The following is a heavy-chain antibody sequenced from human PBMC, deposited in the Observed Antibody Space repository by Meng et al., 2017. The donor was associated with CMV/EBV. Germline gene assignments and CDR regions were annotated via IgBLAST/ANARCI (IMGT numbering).Heavy chain of an antibody. V-gene: IGHV1-2*02. J-gene: IGHJ3*02. CDR3: ARNWRDGNTLDPFNI. CDR2: INPNSGGT. CDR1: GYSFSDYY. D-gene: IGHD5-24*01. Sequence: ASVKVSCKASGYSFSDYYMHWVRQAPGQGLEWMGWINPNSGGTNYAQKFQGRVTMTRDTSISTAYMELSRLSSDDTAVYYCARNWRDGNTLDPFNIWGQGTMVTVSS.